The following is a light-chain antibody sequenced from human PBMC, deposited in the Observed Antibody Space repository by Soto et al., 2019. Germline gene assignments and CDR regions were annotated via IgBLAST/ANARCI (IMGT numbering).Light chain of an antibody. V-gene: IGLV2-14*03. CDR1: SSDVGGYNY. CDR2: DVS. CDR3: TSFTSSSTFV. J-gene: IGLJ1*01. Sequence: QSALTQPASVSGSPGQSITISCTGTSSDVGGYNYVSWYQQHPRKVPKVIIPDVSDRPSGVSNRFSGSKSGNTASLTISGLQAEDEAEYYCTSFTSSSTFVFGTGTKLTVL.